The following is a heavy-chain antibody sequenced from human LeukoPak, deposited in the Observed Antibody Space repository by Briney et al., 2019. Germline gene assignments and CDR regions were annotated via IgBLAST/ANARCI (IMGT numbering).Heavy chain of an antibody. Sequence: GGSLRLSCAASGFTVSSNYMSWVRQAPGKGREWVSVIYSGGSTYYADSVKGRFTISRDNSKNTLYLQMNSLRAEDTAVYYCARRRYYDFWSAPGLYGMDVWGQGTTVTVSS. CDR1: GFTVSSNY. CDR2: IYSGGST. CDR3: ARRRYYDFWSAPGLYGMDV. J-gene: IGHJ6*02. D-gene: IGHD3-3*01. V-gene: IGHV3-53*01.